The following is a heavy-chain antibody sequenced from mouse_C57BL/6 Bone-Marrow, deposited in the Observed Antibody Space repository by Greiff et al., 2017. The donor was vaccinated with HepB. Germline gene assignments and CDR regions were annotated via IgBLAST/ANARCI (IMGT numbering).Heavy chain of an antibody. D-gene: IGHD1-1*01. Sequence: EVHLVESGAGLVKPGASLKLSCAASGFTFSSYTMSWVRQTPEKRLEWVATISDGGSYTYYPDNVKGRFTISRDNAKNNLYLQMSHLKSEDTAMYYCARDLEYYDGSSYAMDYWGQGTSVTVSS. V-gene: IGHV5-4*01. CDR3: ARDLEYYDGSSYAMDY. CDR2: ISDGGSYT. CDR1: GFTFSSYT. J-gene: IGHJ4*01.